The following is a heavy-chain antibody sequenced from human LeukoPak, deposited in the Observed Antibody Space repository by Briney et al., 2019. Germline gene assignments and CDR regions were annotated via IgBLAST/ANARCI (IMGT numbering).Heavy chain of an antibody. D-gene: IGHD3-9*01. V-gene: IGHV3-48*04. Sequence: GGSLRLSCAASGFTFSSYSMNWVRQAPGKGLEWVSYISSSSSTIYYADSVKGRLTISRDNAKNSLYLQMNSLRAEDTAVYYCARKGRLGGYSNHPDYYYYGMDVWGQGTTVTVSS. J-gene: IGHJ6*02. CDR2: ISSSSSTI. CDR3: ARKGRLGGYSNHPDYYYYGMDV. CDR1: GFTFSSYS.